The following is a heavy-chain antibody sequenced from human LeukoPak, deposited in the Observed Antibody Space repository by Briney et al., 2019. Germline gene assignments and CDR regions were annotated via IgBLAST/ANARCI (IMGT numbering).Heavy chain of an antibody. Sequence: GGSLRLSCAASGFTFSNAWMSWVRQAPGKGLEWVGRIKSKTDGRTTDYAAPVTGRFTISRDDSKNTLYLQMNSLKTEDTAVYYCTTEWELPYFDYWGQGTLVTVSS. CDR1: GFTFSNAW. D-gene: IGHD1-26*01. V-gene: IGHV3-15*01. J-gene: IGHJ4*02. CDR3: TTEWELPYFDY. CDR2: IKSKTDGRTT.